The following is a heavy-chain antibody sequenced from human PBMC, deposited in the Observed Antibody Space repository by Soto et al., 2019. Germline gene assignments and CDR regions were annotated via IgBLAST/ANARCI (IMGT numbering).Heavy chain of an antibody. CDR3: ARAYCSGGSCYHRLATYDAFDI. Sequence: ASVKVSCKASGGTFSSYTISWVRQAPGQGLEWMGRIIPILGIANYAQKFQGRVTITADKSTSTAYMELSSLRSEDTAVYYCARAYCSGGSCYHRLATYDAFDIWGQGTMVTVSS. V-gene: IGHV1-69*02. D-gene: IGHD2-15*01. J-gene: IGHJ3*02. CDR1: GGTFSSYT. CDR2: IIPILGIA.